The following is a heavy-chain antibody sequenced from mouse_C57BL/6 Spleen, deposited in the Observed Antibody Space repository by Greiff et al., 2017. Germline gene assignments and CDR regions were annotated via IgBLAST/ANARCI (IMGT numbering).Heavy chain of an antibody. D-gene: IGHD2-4*01. CDR3: ARGGLRGTDYFDY. V-gene: IGHV1-19*01. CDR1: GYTFTDYY. CDR2: INPYNGGT. J-gene: IGHJ2*01. Sequence: EVQLQQSGPVLVKPGASVKMSCKASGYTFTDYYMNWVKQSHGKSLEWIGVINPYNGGTSYNQKFKGKATLTVDKSSSTAYMELNSLTSEDSAVYYCARGGLRGTDYFDYWGQGTTLTVSS.